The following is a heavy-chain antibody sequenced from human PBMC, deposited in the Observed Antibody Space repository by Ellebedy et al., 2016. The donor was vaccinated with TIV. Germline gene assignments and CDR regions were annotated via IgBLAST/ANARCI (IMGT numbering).Heavy chain of an antibody. D-gene: IGHD2-15*01. CDR1: GFTFSDYY. Sequence: GESLKISXAASGFTFSDYYMSWIRQAPGKGLEWVSYISSSGSTIYYADSVKGRFTISRDNAKNSLYLQMNSLRAEDTAVYYCARDLTGYCSGGSCYGWFDPWGQGTLVTVSS. CDR3: ARDLTGYCSGGSCYGWFDP. J-gene: IGHJ5*02. CDR2: ISSSGSTI. V-gene: IGHV3-11*01.